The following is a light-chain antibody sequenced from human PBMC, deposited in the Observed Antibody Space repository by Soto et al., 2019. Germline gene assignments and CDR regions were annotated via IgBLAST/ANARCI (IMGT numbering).Light chain of an antibody. V-gene: IGKV3-20*01. CDR1: QSVSSSY. Sequence: EIMLTQSPGTLSLSPGERATLSCRASQSVSSSYLAWYQQKPGQAPRLLIYGASSRATGIPDRFSGSGSGTDFTLTISRLEPEDFAVYYCQQYGSSPGTCGQGTKG. CDR3: QQYGSSPGT. CDR2: GAS. J-gene: IGKJ1*01.